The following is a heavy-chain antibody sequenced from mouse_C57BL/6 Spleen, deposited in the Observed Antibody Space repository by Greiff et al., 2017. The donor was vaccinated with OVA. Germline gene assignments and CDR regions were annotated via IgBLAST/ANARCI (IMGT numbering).Heavy chain of an antibody. J-gene: IGHJ1*03. Sequence: LVESGAELVKPGASVKMSCKASGYTFTTYPIEWMKQNHGKSLEWIGNFHPYNDDTKYNEKFKGKATLTVEKSSSTVYLELSRLTSDDSAVYYCARINYDGYYGYFDVWGTGTTVTVSS. CDR1: GYTFTTYP. V-gene: IGHV1-47*01. CDR3: ARINYDGYYGYFDV. CDR2: FHPYNDDT. D-gene: IGHD2-3*01.